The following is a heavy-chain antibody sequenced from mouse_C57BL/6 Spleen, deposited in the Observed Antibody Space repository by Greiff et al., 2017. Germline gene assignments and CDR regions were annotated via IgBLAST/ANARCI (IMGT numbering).Heavy chain of an antibody. D-gene: IGHD2-1*01. CDR1: GYSITSGYD. Sequence: DVQLVESGPGMVKPSQSLSLTCTVTGYSITSGYDWHWIRHFPGNKLEWMGYISYSGSTNYNPSLKSRISITHDTSKNHFFLKLNSVTTEDTATYYCARRSTPYYYAMDYWGQGTSVTVSS. J-gene: IGHJ4*01. V-gene: IGHV3-1*01. CDR3: ARRSTPYYYAMDY. CDR2: ISYSGST.